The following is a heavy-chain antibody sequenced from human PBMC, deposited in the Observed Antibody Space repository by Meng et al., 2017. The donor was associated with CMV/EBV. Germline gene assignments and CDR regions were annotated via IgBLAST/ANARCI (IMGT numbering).Heavy chain of an antibody. D-gene: IGHD3-3*01. Sequence: SETLSLTCTVSGGSISSYYWSWIRQPPGKGLEWIGYIYYSGSTNYNPSLKSRVTISVDKSKNQFSLKLSSVTAADTAVYYCAREGYDFWSGSPPRGWFDPWGQGTLVTVSS. CDR3: AREGYDFWSGSPPRGWFDP. J-gene: IGHJ5*02. V-gene: IGHV4-59*01. CDR2: IYYSGST. CDR1: GGSISSYY.